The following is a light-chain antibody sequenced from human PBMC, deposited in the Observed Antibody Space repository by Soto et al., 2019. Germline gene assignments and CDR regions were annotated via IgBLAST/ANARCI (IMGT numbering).Light chain of an antibody. V-gene: IGKV3D-15*01. J-gene: IGKJ5*01. CDR3: QQYNDRPPIT. CDR2: AAF. Sequence: TQYPDTLSLSPGERYTLSCMAIRSLDSRYLVWYQQKPGQAPRLLIYAAFSRATGIPDRFSGSGSGSEFTLTISGLQSGDFAVYYCQQYNDRPPITVGQGTRLDIK. CDR1: RSLDSRY.